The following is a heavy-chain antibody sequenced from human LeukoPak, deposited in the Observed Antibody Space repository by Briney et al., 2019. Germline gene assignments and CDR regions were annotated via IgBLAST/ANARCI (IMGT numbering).Heavy chain of an antibody. Sequence: SQTLSLTCALSGDSLSSNSAAWNWIRQSPSSGLEWLGRTYYRSKWYNDYAVSVKSRITINPDTSKNQFSLQLNSVTPEDTAVYYCATDNWNDGFDYWGQGTLVTVSS. J-gene: IGHJ4*02. CDR3: ATDNWNDGFDY. CDR2: TYYRSKWYN. V-gene: IGHV6-1*01. CDR1: GDSLSSNSAA. D-gene: IGHD1-20*01.